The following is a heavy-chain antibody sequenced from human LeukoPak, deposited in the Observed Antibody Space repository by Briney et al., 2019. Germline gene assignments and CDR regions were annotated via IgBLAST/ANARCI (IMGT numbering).Heavy chain of an antibody. CDR3: ARDRGQQPVDY. J-gene: IGHJ4*02. Sequence: GGSLRLSCAASGFTFSSYSMNWLRQAPGKGLEWFSSISSSSSYIYYADSVKGRFTISRDNAKNSLYLQMNSLRAEDTAVYYCARDRGQQPVDYWGQGTLVTVSS. CDR2: ISSSSSYI. V-gene: IGHV3-21*01. CDR1: GFTFSSYS. D-gene: IGHD6-13*01.